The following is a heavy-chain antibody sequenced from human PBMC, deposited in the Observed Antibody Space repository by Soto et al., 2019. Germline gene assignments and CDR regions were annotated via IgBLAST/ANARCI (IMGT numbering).Heavy chain of an antibody. Sequence: SVKVSCKASGGTFSSYAISWVRQAPGQGLEWMGGIIPIFGTANYAQKFQGRVTITADESTSTAYMELSSLRSEDTAVYYCARGSSSSAATKNDYYYYGMDVWGQGTTVTVSS. CDR2: IIPIFGTA. V-gene: IGHV1-69*13. CDR1: GGTFSSYA. J-gene: IGHJ6*02. D-gene: IGHD6-6*01. CDR3: ARGSSSSAATKNDYYYYGMDV.